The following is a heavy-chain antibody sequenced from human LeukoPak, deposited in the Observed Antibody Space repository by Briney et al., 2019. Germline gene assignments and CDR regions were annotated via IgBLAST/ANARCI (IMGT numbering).Heavy chain of an antibody. V-gene: IGHV3-33*01. Sequence: GGSLRLSCAASGFTFSSYGMHWVRQAPGKGLEWVAVIWYDGSNKYYADSVKGRFTISRDSSKNTLYLQMNSLRAEDTAVYYCARAAASSSSYDHWGQGTLVIVSS. CDR3: ARAAASSSSYDH. CDR1: GFTFSSYG. J-gene: IGHJ5*02. CDR2: IWYDGSNK. D-gene: IGHD6-6*01.